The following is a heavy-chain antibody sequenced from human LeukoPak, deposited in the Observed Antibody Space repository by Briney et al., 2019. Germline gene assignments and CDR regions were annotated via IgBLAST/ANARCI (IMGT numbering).Heavy chain of an antibody. D-gene: IGHD6-6*01. V-gene: IGHV1-2*02. Sequence: RASVKVSCKASGYTFTSYYMHWVRRAPGQGLEWMGWINPNSGGTNYAQKFQGRVTMTRDTSISTAYMELSRLRSDDTAVYYCARTKPGIAARFWFDPWGQGTLVTVSS. CDR1: GYTFTSYY. J-gene: IGHJ5*02. CDR2: INPNSGGT. CDR3: ARTKPGIAARFWFDP.